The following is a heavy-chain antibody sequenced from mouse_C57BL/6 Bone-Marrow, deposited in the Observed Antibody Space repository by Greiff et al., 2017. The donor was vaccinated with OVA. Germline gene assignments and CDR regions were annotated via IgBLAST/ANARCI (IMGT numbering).Heavy chain of an antibody. J-gene: IGHJ4*01. D-gene: IGHD1-1*01. CDR3: ARHEFITTVVAYEPYAMDY. V-gene: IGHV5-6*01. CDR1: GFTFSSYG. Sequence: EVKLQESGGDLVKPGGSLKLSCAASGFTFSSYGMSWVRQTPDKRLEWVATISIGGSYTYYPDSVKGRFTISRYNAKNTLYLQMSSLKSEDTAMYYCARHEFITTVVAYEPYAMDYWGQGTSVTVSS. CDR2: ISIGGSYT.